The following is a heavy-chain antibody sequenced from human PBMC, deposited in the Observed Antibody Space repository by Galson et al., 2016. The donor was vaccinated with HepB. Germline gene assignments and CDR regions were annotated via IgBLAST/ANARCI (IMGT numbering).Heavy chain of an antibody. J-gene: IGHJ6*02. Sequence: SETLSLTCAVYGGSFSGFYWSWTRQSPGKGLEWIGDINHTGSTKYNPSLKSRVTISVDTSKNQFSLKLRSVTAADTAVYYCARGRGYSNYRGDYYYYGMDVWGQGTTVTVSS. V-gene: IGHV4-34*01. CDR2: INHTGST. D-gene: IGHD4-11*01. CDR3: ARGRGYSNYRGDYYYYGMDV. CDR1: GGSFSGFY.